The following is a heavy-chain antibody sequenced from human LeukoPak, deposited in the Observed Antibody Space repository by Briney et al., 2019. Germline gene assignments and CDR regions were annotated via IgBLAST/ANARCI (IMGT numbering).Heavy chain of an antibody. CDR3: ARGRAIGDRPVDY. Sequence: SETLSLTCTVSGGSISSGGYYWSWIRQHPGKGLEWIGYIYYSGSTYYNPSLKSRVTISVDTSKNQFSLKLSSVTAADTAVYYCARGRAIGDRPVDYWGQGTLVTASS. V-gene: IGHV4-31*03. D-gene: IGHD2-21*01. CDR1: GGSISSGGYY. J-gene: IGHJ4*02. CDR2: IYYSGST.